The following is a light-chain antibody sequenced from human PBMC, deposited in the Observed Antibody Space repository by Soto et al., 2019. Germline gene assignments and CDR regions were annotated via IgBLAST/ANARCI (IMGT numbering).Light chain of an antibody. V-gene: IGKV3-11*01. CDR2: DAS. CDR3: QQRSAWPFT. J-gene: IGKJ4*01. CDR1: QTVGKD. Sequence: IVLTQSPATLSLSPGERASLSCRASQTVGKDLAWSQVRPGQAPRLLIFDASTRATGVPPRFSGSRSGSDFTLTISSLDLEDFALYYCQQRSAWPFTFGGGT.